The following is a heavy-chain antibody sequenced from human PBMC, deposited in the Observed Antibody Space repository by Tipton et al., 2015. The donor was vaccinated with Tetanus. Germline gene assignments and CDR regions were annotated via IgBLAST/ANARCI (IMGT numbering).Heavy chain of an antibody. J-gene: IGHJ3*01. CDR1: GILLTGSY. D-gene: IGHD3-16*01. CDR3: ARGGGSDAFDF. V-gene: IGHV4-34*01. CDR2: IHYSGST. Sequence: TLSLTCDVHGILLTGSYWSWIRQTPGKGLERIGQIHYSGSTDYKPSLKSRLPMYIDTSKKQYSLQLSSVTAADTAVYYCARGGGSDAFDFWGQGTMVTVSS.